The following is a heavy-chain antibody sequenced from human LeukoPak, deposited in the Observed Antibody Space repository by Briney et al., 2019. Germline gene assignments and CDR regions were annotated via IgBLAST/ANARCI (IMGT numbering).Heavy chain of an antibody. CDR1: GFTFSSYS. CDR2: ISSSSSYI. Sequence: GGSLRLSCAASGFTFSSYSMNWVRQAPGKGLEWVSSISSSSSYIYYADSVKGRFTISRDNAKNSLYLQMDSLRAEDTAVYYCARDHYHDSSGYTYNWFDPRGQGTLVTVSS. CDR3: ARDHYHDSSGYTYNWFDP. V-gene: IGHV3-21*01. D-gene: IGHD3-22*01. J-gene: IGHJ5*02.